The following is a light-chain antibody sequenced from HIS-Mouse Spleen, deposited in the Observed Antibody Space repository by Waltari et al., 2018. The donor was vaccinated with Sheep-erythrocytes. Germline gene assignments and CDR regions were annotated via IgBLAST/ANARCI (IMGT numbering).Light chain of an antibody. Sequence: DIKMTQSPSTLSASVGDRVTITCRASQSISSWLAWYQQKPGKAPKLLIYKASSLESGVPSRFSGSGSGTDFTFTISSLQPEDIATYYCQQYDNLPLTFGGGTKVEIK. V-gene: IGKV1-5*03. J-gene: IGKJ4*01. CDR3: QQYDNLPLT. CDR1: QSISSW. CDR2: KAS.